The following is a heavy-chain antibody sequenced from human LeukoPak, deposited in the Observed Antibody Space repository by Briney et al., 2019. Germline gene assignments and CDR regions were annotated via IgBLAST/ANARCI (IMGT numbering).Heavy chain of an antibody. CDR1: GYTFTSYT. J-gene: IGHJ4*02. V-gene: IGHV1-3*01. Sequence: ASVKVSCKASGYTFTSYTVHWVRQAPGQRLEWMGWINAGDGDTKYSQKFQGRVTITRDTSASTAYMGLSSLRSEDTAVYYCARGVLLWFGESSSDYWGQGTLVTVSS. CDR2: INAGDGDT. D-gene: IGHD3-10*01. CDR3: ARGVLLWFGESSSDY.